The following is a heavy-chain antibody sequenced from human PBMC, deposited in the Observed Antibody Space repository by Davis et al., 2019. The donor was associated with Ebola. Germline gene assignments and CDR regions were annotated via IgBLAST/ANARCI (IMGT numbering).Heavy chain of an antibody. D-gene: IGHD5-18*01. CDR2: IFYSGST. Sequence: MPSETLSPTCPAPGCPISSYSWSWIRQPPGKGLDGIGYIFYSGSTNYNPSLKSAVTLSVDTTKNQFSLKLSSVTAADTAVYYCYSYGDFDYWGQGTLVTVSS. CDR3: YSYGDFDY. CDR1: GCPISSYS. J-gene: IGHJ4*02. V-gene: IGHV4-59*08.